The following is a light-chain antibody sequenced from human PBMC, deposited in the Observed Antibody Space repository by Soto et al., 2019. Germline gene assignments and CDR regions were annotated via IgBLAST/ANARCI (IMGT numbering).Light chain of an antibody. CDR1: QSISNW. Sequence: DIQMTQSPSTLSASVGDRVIITFLASQSISNWLAWYQQKPGKAPKLLIYDASSLESGVPSRFSGSGSGTEFTLTISSLQPDDFVTYYCQQYNTNSWTFGQGTKVDIK. CDR3: QQYNTNSWT. CDR2: DAS. V-gene: IGKV1-5*01. J-gene: IGKJ1*01.